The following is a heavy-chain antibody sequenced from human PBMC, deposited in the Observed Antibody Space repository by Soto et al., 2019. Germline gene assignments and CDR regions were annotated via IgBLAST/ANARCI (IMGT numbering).Heavy chain of an antibody. J-gene: IGHJ4*02. CDR2: ISGSGGNT. D-gene: IGHD3-16*01. CDR3: AKEGDKGGGGYFDY. CDR1: GFTFSSYA. V-gene: IGHV3-23*01. Sequence: EVQLLESGGGLVQPGGSLRLSCAASGFTFSSYAMSWVRQAPGKGLEWVSGISGSGGNTYYADSVKGGLTISRDNSKNPLYLQMNSLRAGDTALYYCAKEGDKGGGGYFDYWGQGTLVTVSS.